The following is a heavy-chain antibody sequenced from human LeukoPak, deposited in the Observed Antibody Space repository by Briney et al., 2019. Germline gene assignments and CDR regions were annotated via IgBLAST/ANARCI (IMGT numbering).Heavy chain of an antibody. CDR3: VRISCSGGPCLDY. Sequence: QPGGSLRLSCAAPGFTFSIAWMTWVRQAPGKGLVWVSRINTDGSRTDYADSVRGRFTISRDNAKNTLDLQTNSMRVEDTALYYCVRISCSGGPCLDYWGQGTLVTGS. J-gene: IGHJ4*02. V-gene: IGHV3-74*01. CDR1: GFTFSIAW. CDR2: INTDGSRT. D-gene: IGHD2-15*01.